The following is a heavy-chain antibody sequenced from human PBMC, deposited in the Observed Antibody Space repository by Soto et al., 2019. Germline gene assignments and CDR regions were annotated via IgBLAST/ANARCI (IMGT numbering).Heavy chain of an antibody. V-gene: IGHV4-31*03. J-gene: IGHJ5*02. D-gene: IGHD3-9*01. CDR3: AREALDYDILTGYPNNWFDP. CDR2: IYYSGST. Sequence: SETLSLTCTVSGGSISSGGYYWSWIRQHPGKGLEWIGYIYYSGSTYYNPSLKSRVTISVDTSKNQFSLKLSSVTAADTAVYYCAREALDYDILTGYPNNWFDPWGQGTLVTVSS. CDR1: GGSISSGGYY.